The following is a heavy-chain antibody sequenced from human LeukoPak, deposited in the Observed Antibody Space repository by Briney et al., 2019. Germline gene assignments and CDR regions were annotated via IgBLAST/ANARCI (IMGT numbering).Heavy chain of an antibody. CDR1: GDAFSSHT. Sequence: SVKVSCKASGDAFSSHTINWVRQAPGQGLEWVGSTIPSFGIPSYAQKFKGRVTISADTSTTSAYMDLTRLRSEDTAVYYCARDFWGTMVRGASMDVWGQGTTVTVSS. V-gene: IGHV1-69*17. D-gene: IGHD3-10*01. CDR3: ARDFWGTMVRGASMDV. CDR2: TIPSFGIP. J-gene: IGHJ6*02.